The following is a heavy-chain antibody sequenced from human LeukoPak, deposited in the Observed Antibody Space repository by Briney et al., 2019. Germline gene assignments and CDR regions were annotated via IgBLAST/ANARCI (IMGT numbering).Heavy chain of an antibody. CDR2: ISGSGGST. V-gene: IGHV3-23*01. J-gene: IGHJ4*02. CDR3: AKDPTWSGYFDY. D-gene: IGHD3-3*01. Sequence: GGSLRLSCAASGLTFSSYAMSWVRQAPGKGLEWVSGISGSGGSTYYADSVKGRFTISRDNSKNTLYLQMNSLRAEDTAVYYCAKDPTWSGYFDYWGQGTLVTVPS. CDR1: GLTFSSYA.